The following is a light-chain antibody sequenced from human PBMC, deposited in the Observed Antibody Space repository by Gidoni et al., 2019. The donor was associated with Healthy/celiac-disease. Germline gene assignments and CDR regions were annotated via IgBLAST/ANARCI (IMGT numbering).Light chain of an antibody. V-gene: IGLV10-54*04. CDR1: SNNVGNQG. CDR2: RNN. J-gene: IGLJ3*02. Sequence: QAGLTQPPSVSKDLRQTATLTCTGNSNNVGNQGAAWLQQHQGHPPKLLSYRNNNRPSGISERFSASRSGNTASLTITGLQPEDEADYYCSAWDSSLSAPVFGGGTKLTVL. CDR3: SAWDSSLSAPV.